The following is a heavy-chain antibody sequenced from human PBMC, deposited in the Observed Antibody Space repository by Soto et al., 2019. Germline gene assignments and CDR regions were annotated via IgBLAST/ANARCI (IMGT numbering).Heavy chain of an antibody. D-gene: IGHD2-2*01. V-gene: IGHV5-51*01. Sequence: GESLKISCKGSGYSFTSYWIGWVRQMPGKGLEWMGIIYPGDSDTRYSPSFQGQVTISADKSISTAYLQWSSLKASDTAMYYCARLLVVPAKVEYYYYMDVWGKGTTVTVSS. CDR2: IYPGDSDT. J-gene: IGHJ6*03. CDR3: ARLLVVPAKVEYYYYMDV. CDR1: GYSFTSYW.